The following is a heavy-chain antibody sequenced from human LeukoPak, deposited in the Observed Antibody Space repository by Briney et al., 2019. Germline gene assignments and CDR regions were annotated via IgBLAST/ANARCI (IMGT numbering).Heavy chain of an antibody. CDR2: IIPIYPTT. Sequence: SVKVSCKASGGTFSSYAISWVRQAPGQGLEWMGGIIPIYPTTDYAQRFQGRVTISADESKGTVSLELSNLRSEDTAVYYCARASFPFLEWTTSIPFDVWGQGTVVIVSS. D-gene: IGHD3-3*01. CDR1: GGTFSSYA. J-gene: IGHJ3*01. CDR3: ARASFPFLEWTTSIPFDV. V-gene: IGHV1-69*13.